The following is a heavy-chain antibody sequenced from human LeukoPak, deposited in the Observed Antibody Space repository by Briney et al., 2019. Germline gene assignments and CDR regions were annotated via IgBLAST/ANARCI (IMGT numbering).Heavy chain of an antibody. D-gene: IGHD5-12*01. J-gene: IGHJ6*02. V-gene: IGHV4-34*01. Sequence: PSETLSLTCAVYDGSFNGSFSGYFWSWIRQPPGKGLEWIGEINHRGSTNYNPSLKSRVTISLDTSKKQFSLTLISVTAADTAVYYCARDGLYSGYDSSYYYYYGMDVWGQGTTVTVSS. CDR1: DGSFNGSFSGYF. CDR2: INHRGST. CDR3: ARDGLYSGYDSSYYYYYGMDV.